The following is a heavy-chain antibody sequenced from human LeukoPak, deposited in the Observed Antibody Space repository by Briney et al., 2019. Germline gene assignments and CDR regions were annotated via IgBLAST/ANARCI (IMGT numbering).Heavy chain of an antibody. D-gene: IGHD3-10*01. CDR2: IYYSGST. Sequence: SETLSLTCTVSGGSISGSSYYWGWIRQPPGKGLEWIGSIYYSGSTYYNPSLKSRVTISVDKSKNQFSLKLSSVTAADTAVYYCARAIYGEFAWDYYMDVWGKGTTVTVSS. CDR1: GGSISGSSYY. J-gene: IGHJ6*03. CDR3: ARAIYGEFAWDYYMDV. V-gene: IGHV4-39*07.